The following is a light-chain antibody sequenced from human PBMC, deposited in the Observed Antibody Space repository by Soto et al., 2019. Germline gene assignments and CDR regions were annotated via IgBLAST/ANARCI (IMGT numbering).Light chain of an antibody. V-gene: IGKV3D-15*01. CDR2: DAY. J-gene: IGKJ1*01. Sequence: PGEIAPLSCRASQSFRGLLAWYQQKPGQAPRLLIYDAYNRATGIPPRFSGSGSGTDFTLTISSLQPDDFATYYCQHYNSYGTFGQGTKVDIK. CDR1: QSFRGL. CDR3: QHYNSYGT.